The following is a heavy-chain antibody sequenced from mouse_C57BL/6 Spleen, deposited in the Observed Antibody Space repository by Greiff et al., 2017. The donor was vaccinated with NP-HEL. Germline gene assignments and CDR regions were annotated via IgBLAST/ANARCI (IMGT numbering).Heavy chain of an antibody. Sequence: QVQLQQPGAELVKPGASVKLSCKASGYTFTSYWMHWVKQRPGQGLEWIGMIHPNSGSTNYNEKFKSKATLTVDKSSSTAYMQLSSLTSEDSAVYYCARCDYGSLYYFDYWGQGTTLTVSS. D-gene: IGHD1-1*01. V-gene: IGHV1-64*01. J-gene: IGHJ2*01. CDR1: GYTFTSYW. CDR3: ARCDYGSLYYFDY. CDR2: IHPNSGST.